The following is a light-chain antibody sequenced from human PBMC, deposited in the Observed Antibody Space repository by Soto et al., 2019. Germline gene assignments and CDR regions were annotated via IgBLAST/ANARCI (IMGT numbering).Light chain of an antibody. V-gene: IGLV1-47*01. CDR3: AAWDDTVNGLV. CDR2: RAD. J-gene: IGLJ2*01. CDR1: SANIGSNY. Sequence: QSVLTQSPSASGTPGQRGTMSCSGSSANIGSNYVYWYQQFPGTAPRLLIYRADQRPSGVPDRFSGSKSGTSASLAISALRSEDEAAYYCAAWDDTVNGLVFGGGTKLTVL.